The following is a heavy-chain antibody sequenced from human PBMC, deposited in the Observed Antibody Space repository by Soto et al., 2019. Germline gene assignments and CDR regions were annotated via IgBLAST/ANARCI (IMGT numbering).Heavy chain of an antibody. Sequence: PGGSLRLSCEASGFTLRSYAMTWIRQAPGKGLEWVSLISANDVGTYYAGSVKTRFTISTDQSRNTVYLQMDSLRADDTAIYYCAKAKNDYNWDNRPPFDYWGQGTLVTVSS. V-gene: IGHV3-23*01. CDR3: AKAKNDYNWDNRPPFDY. CDR2: ISANDVGT. J-gene: IGHJ4*02. CDR1: GFTLRSYA. D-gene: IGHD1-20*01.